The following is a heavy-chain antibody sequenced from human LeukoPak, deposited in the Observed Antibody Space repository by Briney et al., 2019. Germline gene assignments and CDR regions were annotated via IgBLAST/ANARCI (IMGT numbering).Heavy chain of an antibody. D-gene: IGHD6-13*01. CDR3: ARDLSSSWYGRDY. J-gene: IGHJ4*02. Sequence: GGSLRLSCAASGFTVGSNYLTWVRQAPGKGLEWVSVIYSGGNTYYADSVKGRFTISRDNSKNTLYLQMNSLRAEDTAVYYCARDLSSSWYGRDYWGQGTLVTVSS. V-gene: IGHV3-66*01. CDR2: IYSGGNT. CDR1: GFTVGSNY.